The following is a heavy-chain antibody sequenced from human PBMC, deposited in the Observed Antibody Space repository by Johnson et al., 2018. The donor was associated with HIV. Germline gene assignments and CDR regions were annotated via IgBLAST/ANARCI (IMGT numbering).Heavy chain of an antibody. Sequence: VQLVESWGGVVQPGGSLRLSCAASGFTFSSYGMHWVRQAPGKGLEWVGRIKSKTDGGTTDYAAPVKGRFTISRDNSKNTLYLQMNSLRAEDTAVYYSASLPGGMNDALDIWGRGTMVVVST. CDR1: GFTFSSYG. V-gene: IGHV3-15*05. D-gene: IGHD5/OR15-5a*01. CDR3: ASLPGGMNDALDI. J-gene: IGHJ3*02. CDR2: IKSKTDGGTT.